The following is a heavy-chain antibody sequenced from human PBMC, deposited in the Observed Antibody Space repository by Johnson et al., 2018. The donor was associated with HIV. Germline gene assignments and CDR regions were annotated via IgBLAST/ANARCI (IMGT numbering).Heavy chain of an antibody. CDR1: GFTFSNYG. D-gene: IGHD6-6*01. J-gene: IGHJ3*02. Sequence: QVQLVESGGGVVQPGGSLRLSCAASGFTFSNYGMHWVRQAPGKGLEGVAFIRSDGSNKYYGDSVKGRFTISRDNSKNTLYLQMNSLRAEDTAVYYCARAEQLAGGAFDIWGQGTMVTVSS. CDR2: IRSDGSNK. CDR3: ARAEQLAGGAFDI. V-gene: IGHV3-30*02.